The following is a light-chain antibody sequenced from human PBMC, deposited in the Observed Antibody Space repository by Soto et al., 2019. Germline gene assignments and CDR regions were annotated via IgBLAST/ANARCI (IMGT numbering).Light chain of an antibody. Sequence: QSVLTQPASVSGSPGQSITISCTGTSSDVGSYNYVSWYQQHPGRAPKLIIYEVSNRPSGISNRFSGSKSGNTASLTISGLEPEDESDYYCSSYTTRSTWVFGAGTKVTVL. V-gene: IGLV2-14*01. CDR1: SSDVGSYNY. J-gene: IGLJ3*02. CDR3: SSYTTRSTWV. CDR2: EVS.